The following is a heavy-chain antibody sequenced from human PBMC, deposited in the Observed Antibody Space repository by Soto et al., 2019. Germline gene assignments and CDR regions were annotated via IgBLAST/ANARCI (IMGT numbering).Heavy chain of an antibody. J-gene: IGHJ4*02. Sequence: SETLSLTCTVSGGSISSSSYYWGWIRQPPGKGLEWIGSIYYSGSTYYNPSLKRRVTISVDTSKNQFSLKLSSVTAADTAVYYCARHKVGATNDVDYWGQGTLVTVSS. D-gene: IGHD1-26*01. CDR2: IYYSGST. V-gene: IGHV4-39*01. CDR1: GGSISSSSYY. CDR3: ARHKVGATNDVDY.